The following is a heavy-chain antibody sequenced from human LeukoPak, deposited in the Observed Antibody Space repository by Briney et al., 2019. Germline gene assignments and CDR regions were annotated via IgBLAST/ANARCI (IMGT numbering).Heavy chain of an antibody. CDR3: ARDYYYDSSGYWDYYFDY. Sequence: GGSLRLSCAASGFTFSRFGMHWVRQAPGKGLEWVAVIWYDGRNKYYADSVKGRFTISRDNSKNTLYLEMNSLRAEDTAVYYCARDYYYDSSGYWDYYFDYWGQGTLVSVSS. V-gene: IGHV3-33*01. D-gene: IGHD3-22*01. CDR2: IWYDGRNK. CDR1: GFTFSRFG. J-gene: IGHJ4*02.